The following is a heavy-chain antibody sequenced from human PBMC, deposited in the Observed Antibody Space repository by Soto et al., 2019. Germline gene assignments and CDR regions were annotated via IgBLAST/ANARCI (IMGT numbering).Heavy chain of an antibody. CDR1: GGSISSYY. V-gene: IGHV4-59*01. CDR2: IYYSGST. J-gene: IGHJ5*02. CDR3: ARVGAGFSLYFDSRGPLVLGFAP. Sequence: PSETLSLTCTVSGGSISSYYWSWIRQPPGKGLEWIGYIYYSGSTNYNPSLKSRVTISVHTSKNQFSLKLSSVTAADTALYYWARVGAGFSLYFDSRGPLVLGFAPGGKGLLVPVP. D-gene: IGHD3-22*01.